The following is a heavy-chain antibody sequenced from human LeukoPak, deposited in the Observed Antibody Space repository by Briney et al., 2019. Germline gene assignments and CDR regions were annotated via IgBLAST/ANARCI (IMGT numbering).Heavy chain of an antibody. J-gene: IGHJ4*02. CDR3: ARDGALPGGGDYLFDY. CDR2: IYYSGST. CDR1: GGSISSSSYY. Sequence: SETLSLTCTVSGGSISSSSYYWGWIRQPPGKGLEWIGSIYYSGSTYYNPSLKSRVTISVDTSKNQFSLKLSSVTAADTAVYFSARDGALPGGGDYLFDYWGQGTLVTVSS. D-gene: IGHD2-21*01. V-gene: IGHV4-39*07.